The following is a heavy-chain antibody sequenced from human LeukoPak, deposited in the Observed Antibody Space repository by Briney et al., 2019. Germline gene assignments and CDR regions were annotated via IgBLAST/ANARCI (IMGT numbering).Heavy chain of an antibody. J-gene: IGHJ4*02. Sequence: ASVKVSCKASGYTFTSYDINWVRQATGQGLEWMGWINAGNGNTKYSQKFQGRVTITRDTSASTAYMELSSLRSEDTAVYYCARDLFSRYYGDYFRPSSPRSAGMHTLRDWGQGTLVTVSS. CDR3: ARDLFSRYYGDYFRPSSPRSAGMHTLRD. CDR1: GYTFTSYD. D-gene: IGHD4-17*01. CDR2: INAGNGNT. V-gene: IGHV1-3*01.